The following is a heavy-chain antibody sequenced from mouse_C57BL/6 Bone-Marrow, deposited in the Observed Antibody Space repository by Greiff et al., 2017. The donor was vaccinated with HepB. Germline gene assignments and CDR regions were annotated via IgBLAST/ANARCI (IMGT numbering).Heavy chain of an antibody. Sequence: EVKLMESGGGLVQPGGSLKLSCAASGFTFSDYYMYWVRQTPEKRLEWVAYISNGGGSTYYPDTVKGRFTISRDNAKNTLYLQMSRLKSEDTAMYYCARQSIVTPLDYWGQGTTLTVSS. D-gene: IGHD2-5*01. CDR1: GFTFSDYY. V-gene: IGHV5-12*01. CDR3: ARQSIVTPLDY. J-gene: IGHJ2*01. CDR2: ISNGGGST.